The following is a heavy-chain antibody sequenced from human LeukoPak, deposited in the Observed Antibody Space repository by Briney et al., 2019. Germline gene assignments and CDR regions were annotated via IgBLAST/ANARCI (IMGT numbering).Heavy chain of an antibody. CDR3: AREPGAYYYDSSGWLHAFDI. J-gene: IGHJ3*02. CDR2: IKQDGSEK. Sequence: GGSLRLSCAASGFTFSSYWMSWVRQAPGKGLEWVANIKQDGSEKYYVDSVKGRFTISRDNAKNSLYLQMNSLRAEDTAVYYCAREPGAYYYDSSGWLHAFDIWGQGTMVTVSS. D-gene: IGHD3-22*01. V-gene: IGHV3-7*01. CDR1: GFTFSSYW.